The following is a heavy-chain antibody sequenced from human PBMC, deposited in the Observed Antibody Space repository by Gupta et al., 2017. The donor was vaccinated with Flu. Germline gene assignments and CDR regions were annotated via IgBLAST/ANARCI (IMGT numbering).Heavy chain of an antibody. V-gene: IGHV3-11*05. D-gene: IGHD6-19*01. Sequence: QVHLVESGGGLVKPGVSLRLSCATSGFTFSDYFMTWIRQAPGKGLEWVSYISSSSTYTNYAEFVMGRFTISRDNAKNSLYLHMNGLTADDTAVYYCARGSTSGWYYFDYWGQGTLVTVSS. CDR2: ISSSSTYT. J-gene: IGHJ4*02. CDR3: ARGSTSGWYYFDY. CDR1: GFTFSDYF.